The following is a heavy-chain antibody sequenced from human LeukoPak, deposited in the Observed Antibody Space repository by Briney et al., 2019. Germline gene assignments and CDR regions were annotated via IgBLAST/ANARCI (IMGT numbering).Heavy chain of an antibody. V-gene: IGHV4-61*02. D-gene: IGHD3-22*01. CDR1: GGSISSGSYY. Sequence: PSQTLSLTCTVSGGSISSGSYYWSWIRQPAGKGLEWIGRIYTSGSTNYNPSLKSRVTISVDTSKNQFSLKLSSVTAADTAVYYCARERPYYYDSSGYYDYWAQGTLVTVSS. CDR3: ARERPYYYDSSGYYDY. CDR2: IYTSGST. J-gene: IGHJ4*02.